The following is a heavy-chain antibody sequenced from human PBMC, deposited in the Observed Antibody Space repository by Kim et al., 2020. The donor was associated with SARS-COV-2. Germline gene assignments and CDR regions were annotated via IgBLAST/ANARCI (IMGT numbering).Heavy chain of an antibody. D-gene: IGHD2-2*01. J-gene: IGHJ3*02. V-gene: IGHV3-7*03. CDR3: ARSREPAEKYRPFDM. CDR2: IKHDASEA. CDR1: GFTFSNYW. Sequence: GGSLRLSCVGSGFTFSNYWMTWVRQAPGKGLEWVANIKHDASEANYVDSVKGRFTISRDNARNSLYLQMNNLRGEDTAVFYCARSREPAEKYRPFDMWG.